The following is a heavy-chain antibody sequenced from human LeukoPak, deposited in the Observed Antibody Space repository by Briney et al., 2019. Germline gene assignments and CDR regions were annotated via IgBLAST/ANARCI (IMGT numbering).Heavy chain of an antibody. CDR1: GYTFTTYG. V-gene: IGHV1-18*01. D-gene: IGHD6-13*01. J-gene: IGHJ4*02. CDR2: ISAYNGNT. Sequence: GASVTVSCKASGYTFTTYGISWVRQAPGQGLEWMGWISAYNGNTNYAQKLQGRVTMTTDTSTTTAYMELRSLRSDDTAVYYCARDAAAAGSDYWGQGTLVTVSS. CDR3: ARDAAAAGSDY.